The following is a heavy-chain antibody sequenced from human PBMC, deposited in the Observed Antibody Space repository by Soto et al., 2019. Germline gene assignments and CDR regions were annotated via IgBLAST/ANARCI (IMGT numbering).Heavy chain of an antibody. V-gene: IGHV4-59*01. CDR1: GGTINNNY. CDR2: IFSNGRT. D-gene: IGHD3-10*01. J-gene: IGHJ4*02. Sequence: SETMSLTCTVCGGTINNNYWSWIRQPPGRGLEWIGYIFSNGRTNYNPSLESRVTISVDTSKNQLSLKLRSVTAADTAAYYCARGGDNSPWYYSLWGQGTLVTVS. CDR3: ARGGDNSPWYYSL.